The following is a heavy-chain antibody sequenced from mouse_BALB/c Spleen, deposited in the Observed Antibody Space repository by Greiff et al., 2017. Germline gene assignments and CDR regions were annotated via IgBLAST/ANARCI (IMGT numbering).Heavy chain of an antibody. CDR3: ARKGLGYYYAMDY. D-gene: IGHD4-1*01. CDR2: ISSGSSTI. CDR1: GFTFSSFG. Sequence: EVQLQESGGGLVQPGGSRKLSCAASGFTFSSFGMHWVRQAPEKGLEWVAYISSGSSTIYYADTVKGRFTISRDNPKNTLFLQMTSLRSEDTAMYYCARKGLGYYYAMDYWGQGTSVTVSS. V-gene: IGHV5-17*02. J-gene: IGHJ4*01.